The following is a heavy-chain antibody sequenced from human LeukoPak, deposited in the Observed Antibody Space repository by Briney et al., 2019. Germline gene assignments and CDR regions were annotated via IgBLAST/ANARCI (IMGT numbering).Heavy chain of an antibody. V-gene: IGHV3-30*02. CDR3: AKHQCGGDCYSPYYYYYYMDV. CDR2: IRYDGSNK. J-gene: IGHJ6*03. Sequence: GGSLRLSCAASGFTFSSYGMHWVRQAPGKGLEWVAFIRYDGSNKYYADSVKGRFTISRDNSKNTLYLQMNSLRAEDTAVYYCAKHQCGGDCYSPYYYYYYMDVWGKGTTVTVSS. CDR1: GFTFSSYG. D-gene: IGHD2-21*02.